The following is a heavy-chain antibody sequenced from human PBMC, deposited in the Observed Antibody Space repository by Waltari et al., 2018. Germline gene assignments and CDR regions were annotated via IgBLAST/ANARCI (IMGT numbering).Heavy chain of an antibody. CDR1: GFTFSNYA. Sequence: EVQLLESGGGLVQPGGSLRLSCAASGFTFSNYAMSWVRQAPGKGWEGFAGISGGGDNTVYVYSVKGRFTISRDNSKNTLYLQMNSLRAEDTAIYYCAKHLTLVRGIGPYFDYWGQGTLVTVSS. CDR3: AKHLTLVRGIGPYFDY. J-gene: IGHJ4*02. V-gene: IGHV3-23*01. CDR2: ISGGGDNT. D-gene: IGHD3-10*01.